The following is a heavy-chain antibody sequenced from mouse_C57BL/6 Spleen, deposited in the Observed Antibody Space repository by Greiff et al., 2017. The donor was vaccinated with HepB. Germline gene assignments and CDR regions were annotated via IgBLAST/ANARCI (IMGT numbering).Heavy chain of an antibody. CDR2: IDPSDSYT. CDR1: GYTFTSYW. J-gene: IGHJ2*01. CDR3: ARRVWDYFDY. V-gene: IGHV1-50*01. D-gene: IGHD4-1*01. Sequence: QVQLQQPGAELVKPGASVKLSCKASGYTFTSYWMQWVKQRPGQGLEWIGEIDPSDSYTNYNQKFKGKATLTVDTSSSTAYMQLSSLTSEDSAVYYCARRVWDYFDYWGQGTTLTVSS.